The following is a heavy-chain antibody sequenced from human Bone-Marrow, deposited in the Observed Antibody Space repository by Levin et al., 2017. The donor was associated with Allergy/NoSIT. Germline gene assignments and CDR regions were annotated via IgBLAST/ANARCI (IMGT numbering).Heavy chain of an antibody. Sequence: SVKVSCKSSAGTFNIYPINWVRQAPGQGLEWMGGITPFFDTINYAQKFQGRVTITADKSTGTAYIELTSLRSEDTAVYYCAREMDGMDVWGQGTAVIVSS. V-gene: IGHV1-69*06. D-gene: IGHD2-8*01. CDR2: ITPFFDTI. CDR1: AGTFNIYP. J-gene: IGHJ6*02. CDR3: AREMDGMDV.